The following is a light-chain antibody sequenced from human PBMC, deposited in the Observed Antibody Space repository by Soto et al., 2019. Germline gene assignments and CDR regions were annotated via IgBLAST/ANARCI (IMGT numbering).Light chain of an antibody. J-gene: IGKJ5*01. Sequence: DIPMTQSPSTLPASVGDRVTITCQASRGISSYLAWYQQKPGKPPKLLVYSASTLQSGVPSRFSGSGSGPDFTLTISSLQPEDSATYFCQQLNSYPQTFGQGTRLEIK. CDR3: QQLNSYPQT. V-gene: IGKV1-9*01. CDR1: RGISSY. CDR2: SAS.